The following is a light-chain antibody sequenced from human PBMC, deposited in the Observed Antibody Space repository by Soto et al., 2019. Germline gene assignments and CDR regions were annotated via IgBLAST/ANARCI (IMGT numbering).Light chain of an antibody. CDR2: GAS. CDR3: QQYHNWPPQYT. CDR1: QSVASN. V-gene: IGKV3-15*01. J-gene: IGKJ2*01. Sequence: EIVMTQSPASLSVSPGDGATLSCRASQSVASNVAWYQQKPGQGPRLLIHGASTRAVGVPARFSGSGSGTDFSLTISSLQSEDVAVYYCQQYHNWPPQYTVGQATKLQIK.